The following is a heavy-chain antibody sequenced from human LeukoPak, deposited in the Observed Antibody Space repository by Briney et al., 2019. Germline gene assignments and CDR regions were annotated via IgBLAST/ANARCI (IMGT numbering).Heavy chain of an antibody. CDR1: GFTFSNYA. CDR3: AKPLHYYYSNAAWYFDL. J-gene: IGHJ2*01. V-gene: IGHV3-23*01. Sequence: GGSLRLSCAASGFTFSNYAMSWVRQAPGKGLEWVSTSSGSGGSTYYADSVKGRFTTSRDNSKNTLYLQMNSLRADDTAVYYCAKPLHYYYSNAAWYFDLWGRGTLVTVSS. CDR2: SSGSGGST. D-gene: IGHD3-22*01.